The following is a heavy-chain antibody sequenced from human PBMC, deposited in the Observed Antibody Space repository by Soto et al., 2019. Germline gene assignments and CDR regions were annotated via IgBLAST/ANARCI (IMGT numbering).Heavy chain of an antibody. CDR1: GFTVSNNY. D-gene: IGHD6-13*01. J-gene: IGHJ4*02. V-gene: IGHV3-53*01. CDR2: IYSGGST. CDR3: ARDPPGIAASGGGG. Sequence: EVQLVESGGGLIQPGGSLRLSCAASGFTVSNNYMRWVRQAPGKGLEWVSLIYSGGSTHYADSVKGRFTISRDNSKNTLYLQMNGLRVEDTAVYYCARDPPGIAASGGGGWGQGTLVTVSS.